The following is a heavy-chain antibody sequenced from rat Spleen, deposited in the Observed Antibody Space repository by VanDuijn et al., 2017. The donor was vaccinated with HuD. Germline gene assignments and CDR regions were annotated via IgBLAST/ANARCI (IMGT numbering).Heavy chain of an antibody. D-gene: IGHD4-3*01. CDR2: ISYDGSST. V-gene: IGHV5-7*01. CDR1: GFTFSDYA. CDR3: ATRGYNSGFAY. Sequence: EVQLVESGGGLVQPGRSLKLSCAASGFTFSDYAMAWVRQSPKKGLEWVATISYDGSSTYYRDSVKGRFTISRDNAKSTLYLQMDSLRSEDTATYYCATRGYNSGFAYWGQGTLVTVSS. J-gene: IGHJ3*01.